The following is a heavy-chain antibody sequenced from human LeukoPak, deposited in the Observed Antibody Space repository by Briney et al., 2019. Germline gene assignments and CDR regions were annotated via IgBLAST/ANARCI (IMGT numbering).Heavy chain of an antibody. V-gene: IGHV3-7*01. Sequence: PGGSLRLSCVASGFTFSSYWMSWVRQAPRKGLEWVANMKIEGSEEYYVDSVKGRFTISRDNAKNSLYLQMNSLRVDDTAVYYCTRWARYCSSGSCYSWFDPWGQGTLVTVSS. CDR1: GFTFSSYW. CDR3: TRWARYCSSGSCYSWFDP. CDR2: MKIEGSEE. J-gene: IGHJ5*02. D-gene: IGHD2-15*01.